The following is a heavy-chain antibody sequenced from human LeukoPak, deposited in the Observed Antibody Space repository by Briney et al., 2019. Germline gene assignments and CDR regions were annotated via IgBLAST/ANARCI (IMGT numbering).Heavy chain of an antibody. D-gene: IGHD2-15*01. CDR1: GYTFTSYY. V-gene: IGHV1-46*01. J-gene: IGHJ5*02. CDR3: AGRPVGYCSGGSCYSGHWFDP. Sequence: ASVKVSCKASGYTFTSYYMHWVRQAPGQGLEWMGIINPGGGSTSYAQKFQGRVTMTRDTSTSTVYMELSSLRSEDTAVYYCAGRPVGYCSGGSCYSGHWFDPWGQGTLVTVSS. CDR2: INPGGGST.